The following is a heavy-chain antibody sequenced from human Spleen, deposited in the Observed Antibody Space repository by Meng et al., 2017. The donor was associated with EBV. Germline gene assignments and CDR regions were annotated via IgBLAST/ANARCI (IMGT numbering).Heavy chain of an antibody. CDR2: INTKTENP. V-gene: IGHV7-4-1*02. CDR1: GYSFTNYA. CDR3: ARERELSVDY. Sequence: QVQLVQSGFQLKKPGTSVKVSCKASGYSFTNYAMNWVRQAPGQGLEWMGWINTKTENPMYAQGFIRRFVFSLDTSVSTAYLQLNALKAEDTAVYYCARERELSVDYWGQGTLVTVSS. D-gene: IGHD1-26*01. J-gene: IGHJ4*02.